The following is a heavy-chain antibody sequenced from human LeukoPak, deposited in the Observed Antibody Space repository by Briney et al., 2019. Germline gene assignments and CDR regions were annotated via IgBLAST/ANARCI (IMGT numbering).Heavy chain of an antibody. Sequence: SETLSLTCTVSGGSISSSSYYWGWIRQPPGKGLEWIGSIYYSGSTYYNPSLKSRVTISVDTSKNQFSLKLSSVTAADTAVYYCARDPVMSGYYKRGIDYWGQGTLVTVSS. CDR3: ARDPVMSGYYKRGIDY. D-gene: IGHD3-9*01. V-gene: IGHV4-39*07. CDR1: GGSISSSSYY. CDR2: IYYSGST. J-gene: IGHJ4*02.